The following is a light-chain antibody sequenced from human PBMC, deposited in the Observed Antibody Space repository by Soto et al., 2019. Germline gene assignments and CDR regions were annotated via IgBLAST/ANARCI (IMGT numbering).Light chain of an antibody. CDR1: SSDVGGLNY. Sequence: QSALTQPRSVSGSPGQSVTISCTEASSDVGGLNYVSWYQLHPGKGPTLLIYDVNKRPSGVPDRFSGSESGNTASLTISGLLPDDEADYYCCSYSGTYVFRTGTKVTVL. V-gene: IGLV2-11*01. CDR3: CSYSGTYV. J-gene: IGLJ1*01. CDR2: DVN.